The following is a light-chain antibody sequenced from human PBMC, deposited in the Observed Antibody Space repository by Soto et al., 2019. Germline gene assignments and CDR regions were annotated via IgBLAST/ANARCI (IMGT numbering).Light chain of an antibody. V-gene: IGKV3-20*01. CDR2: GAS. J-gene: IGKJ4*01. CDR3: HQYGSSPFT. CDR1: QSVSTTY. Sequence: EMVLTQSPGTLSLSPGERATLSCRASQSVSTTYLGWYQQKPGQAPRLLIYGASSRATGIPDRFSGSGSGTEFTLTISRLEPEDFAVYYCHQYGSSPFTFGGGTKVDIK.